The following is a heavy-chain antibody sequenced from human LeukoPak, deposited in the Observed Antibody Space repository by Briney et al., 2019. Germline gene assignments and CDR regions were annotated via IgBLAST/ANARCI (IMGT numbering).Heavy chain of an antibody. V-gene: IGHV3-23*01. CDR2: ISGSGGST. D-gene: IGHD3-22*01. Sequence: GRSLRLSCAASGFTFSSYAMSWVRRAPGKGLEWVSAISGSGGSTYYADSVKGRFTISRDNSKNTLYLQMNSLRAEDTAVYYCATPRVDSSGYYYPFDYWGQGTLVTVSS. CDR1: GFTFSSYA. J-gene: IGHJ4*02. CDR3: ATPRVDSSGYYYPFDY.